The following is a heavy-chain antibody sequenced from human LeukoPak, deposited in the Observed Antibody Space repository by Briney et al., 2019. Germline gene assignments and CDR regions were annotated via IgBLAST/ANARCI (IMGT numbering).Heavy chain of an antibody. CDR1: GFSFSSYA. Sequence: GGSLRLSCAASGFSFSSYAIHWVRQAPGKGLEWVALISYNGGKKDYADSVKGRFTISRDNSKNTLYLQMNSLRAEDTAVYYCARQLKRGRVVTAHDAFDIWGQGTMVTVSS. J-gene: IGHJ3*02. V-gene: IGHV3-30*14. CDR2: ISYNGGKK. D-gene: IGHD2-21*02. CDR3: ARQLKRGRVVTAHDAFDI.